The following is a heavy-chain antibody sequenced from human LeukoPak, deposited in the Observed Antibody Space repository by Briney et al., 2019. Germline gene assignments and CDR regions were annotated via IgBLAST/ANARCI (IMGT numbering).Heavy chain of an antibody. CDR3: ARDSPQIFPHAFDI. CDR2: IIPIFGTA. J-gene: IGHJ3*02. CDR1: GGTFSSYA. Sequence: GASVKVSCKASGGTFSSYAISWVRQAPGQGLEWMGGIIPIFGTANYAQKFQGRVTITADESTSTAYMELSSLRSEDTAVYYCARDSPQIFPHAFDIWGQGTMVTVSS. D-gene: IGHD3-9*01. V-gene: IGHV1-69*13.